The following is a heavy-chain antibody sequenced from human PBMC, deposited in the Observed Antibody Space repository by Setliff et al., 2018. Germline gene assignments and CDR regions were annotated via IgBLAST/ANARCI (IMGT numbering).Heavy chain of an antibody. Sequence: ASVRVSCKASGYTFISYGISWVRQAPGQGLEWMGWISAYNGNTNYAQKLQGRVTMTTDTSTSTAYMELRSLKSDDTAVYYCARVLFHCSSTSCYLDAFDIWGQGTMVTVSS. CDR2: ISAYNGNT. V-gene: IGHV1-18*01. D-gene: IGHD2-2*01. J-gene: IGHJ3*02. CDR1: GYTFISYG. CDR3: ARVLFHCSSTSCYLDAFDI.